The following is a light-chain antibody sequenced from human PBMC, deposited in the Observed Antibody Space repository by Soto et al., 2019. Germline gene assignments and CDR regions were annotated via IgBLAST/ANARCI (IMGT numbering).Light chain of an antibody. J-gene: IGLJ1*01. CDR1: NRVVGSYNL. Sequence: QSVLTQPASVSRSPGQLFTISCTGTNRVVGSYNLVSWYQQHPGKAPKLMIYEGSKRPSGVSNRFSGSKSGNTASLTISGLQAEDEADYYCCSYAGSSTYVFGTGTKVTVL. V-gene: IGLV2-23*01. CDR3: CSYAGSSTYV. CDR2: EGS.